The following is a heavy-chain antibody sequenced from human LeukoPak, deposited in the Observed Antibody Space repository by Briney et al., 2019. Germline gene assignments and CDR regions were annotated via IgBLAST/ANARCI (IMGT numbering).Heavy chain of an antibody. D-gene: IGHD3-16*01. Sequence: SETLSLTCTVSGGSISSYYWSWIRQPPGKGLEWIGYIYYSGSTNYNPSLKSRVTISVDTSKNQFSLKLSSVTAADTAVYYCARQGLGEFRDAFDPWGQGTMVTVSS. CDR2: IYYSGST. CDR3: ARQGLGEFRDAFDP. V-gene: IGHV4-59*01. J-gene: IGHJ3*01. CDR1: GGSISSYY.